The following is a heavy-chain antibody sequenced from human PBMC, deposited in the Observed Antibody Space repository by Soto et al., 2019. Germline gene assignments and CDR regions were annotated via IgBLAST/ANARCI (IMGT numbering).Heavy chain of an antibody. D-gene: IGHD3-3*01. J-gene: IGHJ5*02. V-gene: IGHV3-23*04. Sequence: EVQLVESGGGLVHPEGSLRLSCAASGFTFINFAMTWVRQAPGKGLEWVSAISGNGISTYYADSVKGRFTISRDNSKDTVHLQMHSLRADDTAVYYCAKVLDPDFWGPSHGWLDPWGQGVLVTVSS. CDR3: AKVLDPDFWGPSHGWLDP. CDR2: ISGNGIST. CDR1: GFTFINFA.